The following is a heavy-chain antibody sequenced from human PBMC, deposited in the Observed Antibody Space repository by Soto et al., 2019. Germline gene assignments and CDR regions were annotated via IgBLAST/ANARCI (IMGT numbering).Heavy chain of an antibody. CDR2: VYYTGST. CDR3: ARVPVRKYYRAGSYQNYYFGMDV. Sequence: PSETLSLTCTVSGGSLTSYYWSWIRQPPGKGLEWIGFVYYTGSTRYNPSLKSRVTISVDRSKSQFSLNLSSVTAADTAIYFCARVPVRKYYRAGSYQNYYFGMDVWGQGTTVTVSS. J-gene: IGHJ6*02. CDR1: GGSLTSYY. D-gene: IGHD3-10*01. V-gene: IGHV4-59*12.